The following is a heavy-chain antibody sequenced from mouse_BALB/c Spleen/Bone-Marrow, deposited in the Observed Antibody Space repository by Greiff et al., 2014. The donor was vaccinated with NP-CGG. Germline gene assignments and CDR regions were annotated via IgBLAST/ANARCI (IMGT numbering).Heavy chain of an antibody. D-gene: IGHD3-3*01. Sequence: EVKLVESGGGLVQPGGSRKLSCAASGFTFSSFGMHWVRQAPEKGLEWVAYFSSGSSTIYYADTMKGRFTISRDNPKNTLFLQMTSLRSEDTAMYYCARSGTLGAMDYWGQGTSVTVSS. V-gene: IGHV5-17*02. CDR3: ARSGTLGAMDY. CDR2: FSSGSSTI. J-gene: IGHJ4*01. CDR1: GFTFSSFG.